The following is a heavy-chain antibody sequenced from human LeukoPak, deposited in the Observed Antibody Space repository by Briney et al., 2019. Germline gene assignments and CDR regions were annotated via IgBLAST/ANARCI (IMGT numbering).Heavy chain of an antibody. J-gene: IGHJ4*02. CDR3: VKEVTGYGYFDY. CDR2: LNGGRT. D-gene: IGHD2-2*03. CDR1: GFTFSNYA. V-gene: IGHV3-23*01. Sequence: WGSLRLSCVASGFTFSNYAMSWVRQAPGKGLEWIAALNGGRTFFQDSVRGRFTISRDNSKNTLYLQLNSLRGDDTAVYYCVKEVTGYGYFDYWGRGTLVTVSS.